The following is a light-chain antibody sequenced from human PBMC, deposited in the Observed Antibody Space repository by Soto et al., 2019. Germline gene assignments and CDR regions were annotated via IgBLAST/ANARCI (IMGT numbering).Light chain of an antibody. CDR1: SSDVGRYNY. Sequence: QSVLTQPRSVSGSPGQSVPISCTGTSSDVGRYNYVSWYQQHPGKAPKLMIYDVSKRPSGVPDRFSGSKSGNTASLTISGLQAEDEADYYCCSYAGSYTLVFGGGTKLTVL. J-gene: IGLJ3*02. CDR2: DVS. CDR3: CSYAGSYTLV. V-gene: IGLV2-11*01.